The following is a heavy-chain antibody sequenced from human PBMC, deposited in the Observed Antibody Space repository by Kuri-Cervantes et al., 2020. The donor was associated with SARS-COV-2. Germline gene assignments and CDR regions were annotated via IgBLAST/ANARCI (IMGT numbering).Heavy chain of an antibody. Sequence: GGSLRLSCAASGFTFSNAWMNWVRQAPGKGLVWVSRINPDGSYINNADSVKGRFTLSRDNAKNMLFLQMNSLRAEDTAIYYCAKTPPAGSFDYWGQGTLVTVSS. D-gene: IGHD1-1*01. J-gene: IGHJ4*02. CDR1: GFTFSNAW. CDR3: AKTPPAGSFDY. V-gene: IGHV3-74*01. CDR2: INPDGSYI.